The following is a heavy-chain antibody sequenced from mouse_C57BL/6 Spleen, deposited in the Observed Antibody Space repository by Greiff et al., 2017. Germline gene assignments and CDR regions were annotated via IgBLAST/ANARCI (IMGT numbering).Heavy chain of an antibody. J-gene: IGHJ4*01. CDR3: ARQLLPDNYAMDY. D-gene: IGHD2-12*01. CDR2: INPSTGGT. CDR1: GYSFTGYY. Sequence: VQLQQSGPELVKPGASVKISCKASGYSFTGYYMNWVKQSPEQSLEWIGGINPSTGGTNYNQKFKGKATLTVDKSSSTAYMQLKSLTSEDSAVYYCARQLLPDNYAMDYWGQGTSVTGSS. V-gene: IGHV1-42*01.